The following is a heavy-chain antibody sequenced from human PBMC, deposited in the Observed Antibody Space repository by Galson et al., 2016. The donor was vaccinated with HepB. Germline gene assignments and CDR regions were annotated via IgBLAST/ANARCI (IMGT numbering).Heavy chain of an antibody. V-gene: IGHV3-33*01. D-gene: IGHD4-23*01. CDR1: GFTFSSYG. CDR3: ARAQTTVVTYIDN. Sequence: SLRLSCAASGFTFSSYGMHWVRQAPGKGLEWVAVIWYDGSNKYYADSVKGRFTISRDNSKNTLYLQMNSLRAEDTAVYYCARAQTTVVTYIDNWGQGTLVTVSS. CDR2: IWYDGSNK. J-gene: IGHJ4*02.